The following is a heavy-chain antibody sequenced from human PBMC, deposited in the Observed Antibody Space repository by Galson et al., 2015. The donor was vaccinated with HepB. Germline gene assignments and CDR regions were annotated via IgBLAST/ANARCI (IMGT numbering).Heavy chain of an antibody. Sequence: SVKVSCKASGGTFSSYAISWVRQAPGQGLEWMGRIIPILGIANYAQKFQGRVTITADKSTSTAYMELSSLRSEDTAVYYCAGGGDFWSGSLHWGQGTLVTVSS. CDR1: GGTFSSYA. D-gene: IGHD3-3*01. CDR2: IIPILGIA. V-gene: IGHV1-69*04. J-gene: IGHJ4*02. CDR3: AGGGDFWSGSLH.